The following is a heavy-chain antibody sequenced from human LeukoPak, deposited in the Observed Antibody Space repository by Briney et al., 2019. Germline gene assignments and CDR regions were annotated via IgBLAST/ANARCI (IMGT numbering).Heavy chain of an antibody. D-gene: IGHD6-13*01. J-gene: IGHJ4*02. CDR3: ARPNNRKGQQLVFDY. CDR2: ISSSGSTI. CDR1: GFTFSDYY. V-gene: IGHV3-11*01. Sequence: PGGSLRLSCAASGFTFSDYYMSWIRQAPGKGLEWVSYISSSGSTIYYADSVKGRFTISRDNAKNSLYLQMNSLRAEDTAVYYCARPNNRKGQQLVFDYWGQGTLVTVSS.